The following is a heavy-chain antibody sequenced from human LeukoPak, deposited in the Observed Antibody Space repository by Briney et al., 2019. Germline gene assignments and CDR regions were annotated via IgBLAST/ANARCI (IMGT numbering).Heavy chain of an antibody. CDR2: INPNSGGT. CDR3: ARILPLAVAAAGY. Sequence: ASVKVSCKASGYTFTGYYMHWVRQAPGQGLEWMGWINPNSGGTNYAQKFQGRVTMTRDTSTGTAYMELSRLRSDDTAVYYCARILPLAVAAAGYWGQGTLVTVSS. J-gene: IGHJ4*02. D-gene: IGHD6-19*01. CDR1: GYTFTGYY. V-gene: IGHV1-2*02.